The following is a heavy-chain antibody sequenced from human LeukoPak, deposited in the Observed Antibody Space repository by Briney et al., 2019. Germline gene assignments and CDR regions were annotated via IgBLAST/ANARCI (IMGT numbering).Heavy chain of an antibody. CDR2: ISSSSSTI. Sequence: GGSLRLSCAASGFTFSNYSMNWVSQVPGKGLEWVSYISSSSSTIYYAGAVKGRFTISRDNAKNSLYLQMNSLRAEDTAVYYCARVGAMRWDYWGQGTLVTVSS. CDR3: ARVGAMRWDY. V-gene: IGHV3-48*01. CDR1: GFTFSNYS. D-gene: IGHD1-26*01. J-gene: IGHJ4*02.